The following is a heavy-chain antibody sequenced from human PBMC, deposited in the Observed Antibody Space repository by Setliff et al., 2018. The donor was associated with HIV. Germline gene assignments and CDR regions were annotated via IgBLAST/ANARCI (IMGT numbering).Heavy chain of an antibody. CDR2: IYYSGST. CDR1: GASISRSSYY. CDR3: ARQGAGYSDDY. D-gene: IGHD5-18*01. J-gene: IGHJ4*02. V-gene: IGHV4-39*01. Sequence: LSLTCTVSGASISRSSYYWGWIRQPPGKGLEWIGSIYYSGSTYYNPSLKSRVTISVDTSRNQFSLKLSSVTAADTAVYYCARQGAGYSDDYWGQGTLVTVSS.